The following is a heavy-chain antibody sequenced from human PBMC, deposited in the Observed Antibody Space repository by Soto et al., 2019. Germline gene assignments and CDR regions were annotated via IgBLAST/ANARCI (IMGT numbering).Heavy chain of an antibody. CDR2: ITDSGGST. V-gene: IGHV3-23*01. CDR1: GFTFNNYG. D-gene: IGHD2-2*01. J-gene: IGHJ4*02. Sequence: PGGSLRLSCAASGFTFNNYGMSWVRQAPGKGLEWVSAITDSGGSTYYADSVKGRFTISRDNSKNTVYLQMSSLRAEDTAVYYCAKAVTVVTLYYFDYWGQGTLVTVSS. CDR3: AKAVTVVTLYYFDY.